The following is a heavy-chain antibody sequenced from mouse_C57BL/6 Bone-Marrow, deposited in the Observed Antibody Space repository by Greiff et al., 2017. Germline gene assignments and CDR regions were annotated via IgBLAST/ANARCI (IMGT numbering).Heavy chain of an antibody. D-gene: IGHD2-1*01. CDR2: ISDGGSYT. CDR3: ARALYYYYAMDY. J-gene: IGHJ4*01. Sequence: EVQLVESGGGLVKPGGSLKLSCAASGFTFSSYAMSWVRQTPEQRLEWVATISDGGSYTYYPDNVKGRFTISRDNAKNNLYLQMSHLKSEDTAMYYCARALYYYYAMDYWGQGTSVTVSS. CDR1: GFTFSSYA. V-gene: IGHV5-4*01.